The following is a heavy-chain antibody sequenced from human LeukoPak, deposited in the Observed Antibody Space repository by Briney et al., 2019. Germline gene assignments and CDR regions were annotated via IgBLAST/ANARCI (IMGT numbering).Heavy chain of an antibody. V-gene: IGHV3-23*01. Sequence: GGSLRLSCATSGFTFTGYDMSWVRQAPGKGLEWVSGISGIGSRTYYADSVEGRLTISRDNSKNTVYLQMNSLRAEDTAVYYCAKTRITMVRGEIDWGQGTLVTVSS. CDR1: GFTFTGYD. CDR3: AKTRITMVRGEID. J-gene: IGHJ4*02. D-gene: IGHD3-10*01. CDR2: ISGIGSRT.